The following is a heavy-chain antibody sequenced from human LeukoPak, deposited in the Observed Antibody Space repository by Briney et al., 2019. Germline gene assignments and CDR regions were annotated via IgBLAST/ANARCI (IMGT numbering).Heavy chain of an antibody. V-gene: IGHV1-8*01. CDR1: GYTFTSYD. CDR2: MNPNSGNT. D-gene: IGHD3/OR15-3a*01. J-gene: IGHJ6*03. Sequence: ASVRVSCKASGYTFTSYDMNWVRQATGQGLEWLGWMNPNSGNTGYAQNFQGRVTMTMNTSITTAYMELSSLRSEDTDVYYCARALSWTTESYYYMDVWGKGTTVTVSS. CDR3: ARALSWTTESYYYMDV.